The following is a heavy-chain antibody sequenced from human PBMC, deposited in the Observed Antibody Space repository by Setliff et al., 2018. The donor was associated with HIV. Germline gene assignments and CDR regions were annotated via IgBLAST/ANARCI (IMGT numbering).Heavy chain of an antibody. V-gene: IGHV3-7*01. J-gene: IGHJ4*02. Sequence: GGSLRLSCAASGFTFSSYWISWVRQAPGKGLEWVANINRDGSETYYLDPVKGRFTISRDNAKNSLYLQMNSLRVDDTAVCYCARDSGTVVGATGPGYWGQGTLVTVSS. CDR3: ARDSGTVVGATGPGY. CDR2: INRDGSET. D-gene: IGHD1-26*01. CDR1: GFTFSSYW.